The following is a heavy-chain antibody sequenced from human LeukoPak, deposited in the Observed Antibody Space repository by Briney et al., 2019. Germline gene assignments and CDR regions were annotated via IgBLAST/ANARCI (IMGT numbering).Heavy chain of an antibody. CDR2: ISGSGGST. CDR3: AKDAPVTYYYDSSGYQLLDY. Sequence: GGSLRLSCAASGFTFSSYAMSWVRQAPGKGLEWVSAISGSGGSTYYADSVKGRFTISRDNSKNTLYLQMNSLRAEDTAVYYCAKDAPVTYYYDSSGYQLLDYWGQGTLVTVSS. J-gene: IGHJ4*02. D-gene: IGHD3-22*01. CDR1: GFTFSSYA. V-gene: IGHV3-23*01.